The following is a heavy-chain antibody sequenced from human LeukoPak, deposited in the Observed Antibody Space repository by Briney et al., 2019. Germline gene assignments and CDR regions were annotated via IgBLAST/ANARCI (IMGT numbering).Heavy chain of an antibody. J-gene: IGHJ4*02. CDR3: ARAPKDYNPHYFDY. CDR2: INNDGTST. Sequence: GGSLRLSCAASGFTFSSNWMHWVRQVPGKGLVWVSLINNDGTSTRYADSVKGRFTISRDNAKNTLYLQTNSLRAEDTAMYYCARAPKDYNPHYFDYWGQGTLVTVSS. CDR1: GFTFSSNW. V-gene: IGHV3-74*01. D-gene: IGHD4-11*01.